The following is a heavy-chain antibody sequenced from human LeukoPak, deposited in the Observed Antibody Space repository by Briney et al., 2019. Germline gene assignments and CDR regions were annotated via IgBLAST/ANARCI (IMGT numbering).Heavy chain of an antibody. Sequence: SETLALTCTVSGGSISSYYWSWIRQPPGKGLEWIGYIYYSGSTNYNPSLKSRGTISVDTSKNQFSLKLSSVTAADTAVYYCARLVPCSGSPNRCYFDYWGQGTLVTVSS. J-gene: IGHJ4*02. CDR1: GGSISSYY. V-gene: IGHV4-59*08. CDR3: ARLVPCSGSPNRCYFDY. D-gene: IGHD1-26*01. CDR2: IYYSGST.